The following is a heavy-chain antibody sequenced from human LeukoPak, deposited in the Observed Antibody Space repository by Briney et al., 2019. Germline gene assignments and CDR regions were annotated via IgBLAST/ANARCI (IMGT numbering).Heavy chain of an antibody. J-gene: IGHJ4*02. V-gene: IGHV5-51*01. D-gene: IGHD1-26*01. CDR1: GYSFTNYW. CDR2: IYPGDSDT. Sequence: GESLKISCKGSGYSFTNYWIAWVRQMSGKGLEWMGIIYPGDSDTRYSPSFQGQVTILVDKSISTAYLQWSSLKASDTTMYYCARVWENSGSYYYYWGQGTLVTVSS. CDR3: ARVWENSGSYYYY.